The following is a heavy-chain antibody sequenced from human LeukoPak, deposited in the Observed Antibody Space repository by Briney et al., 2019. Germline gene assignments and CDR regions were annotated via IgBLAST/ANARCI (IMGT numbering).Heavy chain of an antibody. J-gene: IGHJ4*02. CDR3: ARDGYDFWSGYPTTVDF. CDR1: GFTFSTYA. V-gene: IGHV3-48*01. D-gene: IGHD3-3*01. Sequence: GGSLRLSCAASGFTFSTYAMNWVRQAPGKGLEWVSYISSSSNTIYYADSVQGRFTISRDNANNSLYLQMNSLRAEDTAVYYCARDGYDFWSGYPTTVDFWGQGTLVTVSS. CDR2: ISSSSNTI.